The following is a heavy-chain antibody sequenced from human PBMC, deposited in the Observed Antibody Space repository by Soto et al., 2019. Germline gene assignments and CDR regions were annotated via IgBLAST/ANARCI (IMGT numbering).Heavy chain of an antibody. CDR1: GLTFRNYE. J-gene: IGHJ4*02. CDR3: ATDDLSSGVFDH. D-gene: IGHD2-15*01. V-gene: IGHV3-48*03. CDR2: ISSTGKTI. Sequence: EVQLVESGGGLGQPGGSLTISCAASGLTFRNYEMNWVRQAPGKGLEWVSFISSTGKTIYYADSVKGRFTISRDNPKNSVHLQMSSPRVEDTAVYYCATDDLSSGVFDHWGQGTRVSVSS.